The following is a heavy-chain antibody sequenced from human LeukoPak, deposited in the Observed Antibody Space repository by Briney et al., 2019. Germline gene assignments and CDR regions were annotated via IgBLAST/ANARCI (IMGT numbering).Heavy chain of an antibody. D-gene: IGHD4-17*01. CDR3: ARVSYGDYYFDY. Sequence: GASVKVSCKASGYTFTSYYMHWVRQAPGQGLEWMGIINPSGGSTSYAQKFQGRITMTRDTSTSTVYMELSSLRSEDTAVYYCARVSYGDYYFDYWGQGTLVTVSS. CDR2: INPSGGST. J-gene: IGHJ4*02. V-gene: IGHV1-46*01. CDR1: GYTFTSYY.